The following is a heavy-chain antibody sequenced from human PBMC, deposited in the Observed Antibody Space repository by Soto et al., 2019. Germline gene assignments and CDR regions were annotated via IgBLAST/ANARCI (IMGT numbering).Heavy chain of an antibody. J-gene: IGHJ4*02. D-gene: IGHD5-12*01. CDR1: GYTFATYD. CDR3: ARGNNVANISWELVDY. Sequence: QVQLEQSGAEVKKPGASVKVSCKASGYTFATYDIAWVRQATGQGLEWMGWINPNSGNTGYAQNFRGRVTMTRNTSITTAYMELSSLRSDDTAVYYCARGNNVANISWELVDYWGQGTLVTVSS. CDR2: INPNSGNT. V-gene: IGHV1-8*01.